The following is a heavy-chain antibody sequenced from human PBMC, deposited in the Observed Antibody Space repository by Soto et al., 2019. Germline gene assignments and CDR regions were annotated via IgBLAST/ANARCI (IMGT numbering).Heavy chain of an antibody. CDR2: IWYDGSNK. Sequence: QVQLVESGGGVVQPGRSLRLSCAASGFTFSSYGMHWVRQAPGKGLEWVAVIWYDGSNKYYADSVKGRFTISRDNSKNTLYLEINRLRADDTGVYYCERDVRGTIRVPAAWAHYFYGMDVWGQGTMVTVSS. CDR3: ERDVRGTIRVPAAWAHYFYGMDV. D-gene: IGHD2-2*01. CDR1: GFTFSSYG. J-gene: IGHJ6*02. V-gene: IGHV3-33*01.